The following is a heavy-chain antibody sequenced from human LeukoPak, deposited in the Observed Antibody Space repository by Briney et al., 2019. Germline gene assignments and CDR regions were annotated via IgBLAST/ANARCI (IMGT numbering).Heavy chain of an antibody. Sequence: GGSLRLSCAASGFTLRSSAMSWVRQAPGKGLEWVSGISGSGSSTHYADSVKGRFTISRDNSENTLYLQMTSLRGEDTAVYYCATTKVPTGVDYFDYWGQGTLVTVSS. D-gene: IGHD4-23*01. J-gene: IGHJ4*02. CDR2: ISGSGSST. CDR1: GFTLRSSA. CDR3: ATTKVPTGVDYFDY. V-gene: IGHV3-23*01.